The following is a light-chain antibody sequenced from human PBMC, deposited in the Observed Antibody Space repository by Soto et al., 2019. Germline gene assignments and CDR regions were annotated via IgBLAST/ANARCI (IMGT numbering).Light chain of an antibody. Sequence: EIVLTQSPDTLSLSPGESATLSCRASQSVSSSYLAWYQQRPGQAPRLLIYGASSRATGITDRFSGSGSGTDFTLTISRLEPEDFAVFYCQKYDNSITFGQGTRLEIE. J-gene: IGKJ5*01. V-gene: IGKV3-20*01. CDR1: QSVSSSY. CDR2: GAS. CDR3: QKYDNSIT.